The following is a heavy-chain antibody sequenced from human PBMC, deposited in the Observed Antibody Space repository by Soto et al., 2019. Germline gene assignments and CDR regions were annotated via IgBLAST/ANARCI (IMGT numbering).Heavy chain of an antibody. Sequence: EVQLVESGGGLVQPGGSLRLSCAASGFTFSSYSMNWVRQAPGKGLEWVSYISSSSSTIYYADSVKGRFTISRDNAKNSLYLQVNSLRAEGAAVYYCARGVVGWTVTPSFDYWGQGTLVTVSS. J-gene: IGHJ4*02. CDR3: ARGVVGWTVTPSFDY. V-gene: IGHV3-48*01. CDR2: ISSSSSTI. D-gene: IGHD4-17*01. CDR1: GFTFSSYS.